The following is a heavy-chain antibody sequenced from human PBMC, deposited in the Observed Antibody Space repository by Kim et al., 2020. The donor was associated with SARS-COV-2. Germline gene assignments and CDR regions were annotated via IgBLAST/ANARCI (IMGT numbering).Heavy chain of an antibody. J-gene: IGHJ6*02. CDR1: EFSFGDYA. CDR3: SRDRTSRFRFRSYYYGMDV. V-gene: IGHV3-49*03. CDR2: IRSNSYGGTT. Sequence: GGSLRLSCSVSEFSFGDYAMNWFRQAPGKGLEWVGFIRSNSYGGTTEYAASVKGRFIISRDDSKSIAYLQMSSLRTEDTAVYYCSRDRTSRFRFRSYYYGMDVWGQGTTVTVSS. D-gene: IGHD2-2*01.